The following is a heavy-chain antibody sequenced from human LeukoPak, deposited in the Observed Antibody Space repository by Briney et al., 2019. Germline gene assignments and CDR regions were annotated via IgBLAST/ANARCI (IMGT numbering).Heavy chain of an antibody. J-gene: IGHJ6*02. CDR1: GGSISSYY. CDR3: ARVQDDFWSGYYTGGWYYGMDV. CDR2: IYYSGST. D-gene: IGHD3-3*01. Sequence: SETLSLTCTVSGGSISSYYWSWLRQPPGKGLEWLGYIYYSGSTNYNPSLKSRVTISVDTSKNQFSLKLSSVTAADTAVYYCARVQDDFWSGYYTGGWYYGMDVWGQGTTVTVSS. V-gene: IGHV4-59*01.